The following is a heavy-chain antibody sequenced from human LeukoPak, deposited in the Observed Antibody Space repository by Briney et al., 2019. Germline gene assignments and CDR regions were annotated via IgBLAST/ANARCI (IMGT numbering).Heavy chain of an antibody. D-gene: IGHD3-10*01. CDR1: GGSISSSSYY. CDR3: ARESGSGSYPTDGYYFGY. J-gene: IGHJ4*02. CDR2: IYYSGST. Sequence: SETLSLTCTVSGGSISSSSYYWGWIRQPPGKGLEWIGSIYYSGSTYYNPSLKSRVTISVDTSKNQFSPKLSSVTAADTAVYYCARESGSGSYPTDGYYFGYWGQGTLVAVSS. V-gene: IGHV4-39*07.